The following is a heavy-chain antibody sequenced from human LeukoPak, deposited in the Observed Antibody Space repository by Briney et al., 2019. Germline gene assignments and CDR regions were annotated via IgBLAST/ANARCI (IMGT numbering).Heavy chain of an antibody. V-gene: IGHV3-21*01. J-gene: IGHJ5*02. CDR3: AREGP. CDR1: GFSFSSSI. Sequence: PVGALRLSCAASGFSFSSSILSWVREAPGKGLEWVSSISSSSSYIYYADSVKGRFTISRDNAKNSLYLQMNSLRAEDTAVYYCAREGPWGQGTLVTVSS. CDR2: ISSSSSYI.